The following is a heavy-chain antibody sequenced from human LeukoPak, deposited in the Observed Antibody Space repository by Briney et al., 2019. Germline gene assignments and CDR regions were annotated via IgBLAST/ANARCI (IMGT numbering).Heavy chain of an antibody. J-gene: IGHJ6*02. D-gene: IGHD2-2*01. CDR1: GFTFSSYW. CDR2: IKQDGSEK. CDR3: ARANRPGYCSSTSCYYYYYGMDV. Sequence: GGSLRLSCAASGFTFSSYWMSWVRQAPGKGLEWVANIKQDGSEKYYVDSVKGRFTISRDNAKNSLYLQMNSLRAEDTAVYYCARANRPGYCSSTSCYYYYYGMDVWGQGTTVTVSS. V-gene: IGHV3-7*01.